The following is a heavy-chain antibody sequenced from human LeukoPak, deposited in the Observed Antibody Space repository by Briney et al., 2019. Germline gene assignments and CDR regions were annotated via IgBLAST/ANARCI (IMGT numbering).Heavy chain of an antibody. V-gene: IGHV3-23*01. CDR1: GFTFSSYG. CDR3: AKVYCSGGSCYFSY. D-gene: IGHD2-15*01. J-gene: IGHJ4*02. Sequence: GGSLRLSCAASGFTFSSYGMSWVRQAPGKGLEWVSAISGSGGSTYYADSVKGRFTISRDNSKNTLYLQMNSLRAEDTAVYYCAKVYCSGGSCYFSYWGQGTLVTVSS. CDR2: ISGSGGST.